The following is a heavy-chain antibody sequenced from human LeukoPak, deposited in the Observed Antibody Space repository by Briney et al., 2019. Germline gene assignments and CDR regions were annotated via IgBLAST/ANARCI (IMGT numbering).Heavy chain of an antibody. Sequence: SETLSFTCTVSGGSISSYYWSWIPQPPGKGLEGIGYIYYSGSTNYNPSLKSRVTISVDTAKNQFSLKLSSVTAADTAVCYCASHSWVRGVNWFDPWGQGTLVTVSS. J-gene: IGHJ5*02. CDR3: ASHSWVRGVNWFDP. CDR1: GGSISSYY. D-gene: IGHD3-10*01. V-gene: IGHV4-59*12. CDR2: IYYSGST.